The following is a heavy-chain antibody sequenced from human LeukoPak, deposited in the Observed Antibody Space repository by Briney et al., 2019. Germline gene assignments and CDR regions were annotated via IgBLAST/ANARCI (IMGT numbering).Heavy chain of an antibody. V-gene: IGHV3-23*01. Sequence: PGGSLRLSCAASGFTLSSYAMSWVRQAPGKGLEWVSAISGSGGSTYYADSVKGRFTISRDNSKNTLYLQMNSLRAEDTAVYYCAKDGAHITMIVVVTHYYFDYWGQGTLVTVSS. CDR1: GFTLSSYA. CDR2: ISGSGGST. J-gene: IGHJ4*02. CDR3: AKDGAHITMIVVVTHYYFDY. D-gene: IGHD3-22*01.